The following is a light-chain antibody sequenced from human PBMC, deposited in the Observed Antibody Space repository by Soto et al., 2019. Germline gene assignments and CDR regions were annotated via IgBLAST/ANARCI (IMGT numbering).Light chain of an antibody. CDR3: QQYGSSPPAYT. J-gene: IGKJ2*01. CDR1: QSVSSSY. V-gene: IGKV3-20*01. Sequence: EIVLTQSPGTLSLSPGERATLSCRASQSVSSSYLAWYQQKPGQAPRLLIYGASNRATGIPDRFSGSGSGTDFTLTISRLEPEDFAVYYCQQYGSSPPAYTFGQGT. CDR2: GAS.